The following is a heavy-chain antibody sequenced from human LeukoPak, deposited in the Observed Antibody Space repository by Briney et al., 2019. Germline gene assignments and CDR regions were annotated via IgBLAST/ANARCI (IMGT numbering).Heavy chain of an antibody. CDR1: GGSITSNY. Sequence: SETLSLTCAVSGGSITSNYWSWVRQPPGKGLEWIAYSSTSGDTVYNPSLKSRFTMSIDTSKNQFSLKGASVTAADTAVYYCARHASGGTYPLDVWGKGTTVTVSS. CDR3: ARHASGGTYPLDV. CDR2: SSTSGDT. D-gene: IGHD1-26*01. V-gene: IGHV4-4*09. J-gene: IGHJ6*04.